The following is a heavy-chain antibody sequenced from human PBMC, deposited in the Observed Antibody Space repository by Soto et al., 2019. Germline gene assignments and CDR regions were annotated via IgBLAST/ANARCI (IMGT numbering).Heavy chain of an antibody. J-gene: IGHJ4*02. D-gene: IGHD3-3*01. CDR2: ISYDGSSK. Sequence: GGSLRLSCAASGFTFSSYGMHWVRQAPGKGLEWVAVISYDGSSKYYADSVKGRFTISRDNAKNSLYLQMDSLRDDDTAVYYCARDVWSGPAVSDYWGQGTLVTVS. V-gene: IGHV3-30*03. CDR3: ARDVWSGPAVSDY. CDR1: GFTFSSYG.